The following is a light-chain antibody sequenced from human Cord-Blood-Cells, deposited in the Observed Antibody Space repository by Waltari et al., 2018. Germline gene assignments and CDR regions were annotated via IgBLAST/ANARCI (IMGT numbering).Light chain of an antibody. CDR2: EGS. J-gene: IGLJ3*02. CDR1: SSDVGSANL. V-gene: IGLV2-23*01. Sequence: QSALTQPASVSGSPGTSLTISCTGTSSDVGSANLVSGYQQHPGKATKLSIYEGSKRPSGVSKRFSGSKSGNTASLTISGLQAEDEADYYCCSYAGSSTWVFGGGTKLTVL. CDR3: CSYAGSSTWV.